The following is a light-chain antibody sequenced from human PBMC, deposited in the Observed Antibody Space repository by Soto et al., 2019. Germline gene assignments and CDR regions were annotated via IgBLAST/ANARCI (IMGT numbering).Light chain of an antibody. Sequence: EIVMTQSPATLSVSPGERATLSCRASQSVSSNLAWYQQKPGQAPRLLIYGASTRATGIPARFSGSGSGTEFNITISSLQSEDSAVYYCQQYNNWPRATFGGGTKVDIK. CDR1: QSVSSN. J-gene: IGKJ4*01. CDR2: GAS. CDR3: QQYNNWPRAT. V-gene: IGKV3-15*01.